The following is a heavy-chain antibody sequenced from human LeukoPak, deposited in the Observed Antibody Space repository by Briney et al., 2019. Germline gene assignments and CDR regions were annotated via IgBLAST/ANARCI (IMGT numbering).Heavy chain of an antibody. J-gene: IGHJ4*02. CDR2: ISSSGRTI. V-gene: IGHV3-48*03. Sequence: GGSLRLSCAAAGFTFSNYEMNWVRQAPGKGLEWVSYISSSGRTIYYADSVKGRFTISRDNAKNSLYLQMNSLRAEDTAVYYCARDGRRESYGERWGQGTLVTVSS. CDR3: ARDGRRESYGER. D-gene: IGHD4-17*01. CDR1: GFTFSNYE.